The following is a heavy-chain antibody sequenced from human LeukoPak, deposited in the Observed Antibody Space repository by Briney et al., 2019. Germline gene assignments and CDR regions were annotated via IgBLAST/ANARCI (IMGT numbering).Heavy chain of an antibody. D-gene: IGHD5-24*01. CDR2: IKSKNEGGTT. V-gene: IGHV3-15*01. J-gene: IGHJ5*02. CDR3: AKDSRLPHERWFDP. CDR1: GFTFTNAW. Sequence: PGGSLRLSCTAYGFTFTNAWMSWVRQAPGKGLEWVGRIKSKNEGGTTEYAAHVKGRFTISRDDSKNTLYLQMNSLRAEDTAVYYCAKDSRLPHERWFDPWGQGTLVTVSS.